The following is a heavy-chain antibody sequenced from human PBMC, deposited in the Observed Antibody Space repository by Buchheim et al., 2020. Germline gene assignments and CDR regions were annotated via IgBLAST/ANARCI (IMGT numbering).Heavy chain of an antibody. D-gene: IGHD3-22*01. CDR2: IKSKIDGGTT. V-gene: IGHV3-15*01. CDR3: TTEYYYDSSGYYYSEDAFDI. Sequence: EVQLVESGGGLVKPGGSLRLSCAASGFTFSNAWMSWVRQAPGKGLEWVGRIKSKIDGGTTDYAAPVKGRFTISRDDSKNTLYLQMNSLKTEDTAVYYCTTEYYYDSSGYYYSEDAFDIWGQGT. J-gene: IGHJ3*02. CDR1: GFTFSNAW.